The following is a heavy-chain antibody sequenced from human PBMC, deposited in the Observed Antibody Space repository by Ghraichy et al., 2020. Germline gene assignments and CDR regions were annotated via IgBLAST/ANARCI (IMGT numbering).Heavy chain of an antibody. CDR2: ISGSGGST. CDR3: AKDLSRLIVVVKYPAEYFQH. V-gene: IGHV3-23*01. J-gene: IGHJ1*01. CDR1: GFTFSSYA. Sequence: LSLTCAASGFTFSSYAMSWVRQAPGKGLEWVSAISGSGGSTYYADSVKGRFTISRDNSKNTLYLQMNSLRAEDTAVYYCAKDLSRLIVVVKYPAEYFQHWGQGTLVTVSS. D-gene: IGHD3-22*01.